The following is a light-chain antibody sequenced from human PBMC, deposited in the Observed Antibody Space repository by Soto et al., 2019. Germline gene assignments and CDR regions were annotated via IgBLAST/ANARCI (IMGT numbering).Light chain of an antibody. CDR1: QSVLYSSNNKNY. J-gene: IGKJ4*01. CDR3: QQYYNTPLT. V-gene: IGKV4-1*01. Sequence: VVTPSPDSLAVSLGEGATINCKSSQSVLYSSNNKNYLAWYQQKPRQPPKLLIYWASTRESGVPDRFSGSGSGTDFTLTISSLQAEDVAVYYCQQYYNTPLTFGGGTKVDIK. CDR2: WAS.